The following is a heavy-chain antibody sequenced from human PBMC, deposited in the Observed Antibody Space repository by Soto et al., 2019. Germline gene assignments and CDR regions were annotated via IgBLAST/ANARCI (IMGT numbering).Heavy chain of an antibody. Sequence: ASVKVSCKASGYTFTSYDINWVRQATGQGLEWMGWMNPNSGNTGYAQKFQGRVTMTRNTSISTAYMELSSLRSEDTAVYYCARGGGSGWYRLYYYYYYGMDVWGQGTTVTVSS. CDR3: ARGGGSGWYRLYYYYYYGMDV. J-gene: IGHJ6*02. CDR1: GYTFTSYD. CDR2: MNPNSGNT. D-gene: IGHD6-19*01. V-gene: IGHV1-8*01.